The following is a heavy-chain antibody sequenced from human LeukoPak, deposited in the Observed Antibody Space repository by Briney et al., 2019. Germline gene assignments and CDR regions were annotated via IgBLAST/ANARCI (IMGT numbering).Heavy chain of an antibody. V-gene: IGHV4-34*01. D-gene: IGHD5-12*01. CDR2: NSHSGST. CDR3: AAQYSGYVRLDY. CDR1: GGSFSGYY. Sequence: SETLSLTCAVYGGSFSGYYWSWIRQPPGKGLEWIGENSHSGSTNYNPSLKSRVTISVDTSKNQFSLKLSSVTAADTAVYYCAAQYSGYVRLDYWGQGTLVTVSS. J-gene: IGHJ4*02.